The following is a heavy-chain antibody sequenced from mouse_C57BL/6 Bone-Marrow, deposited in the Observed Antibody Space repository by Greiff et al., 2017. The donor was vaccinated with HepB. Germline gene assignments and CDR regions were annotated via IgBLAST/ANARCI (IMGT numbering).Heavy chain of an antibody. Sequence: VQLQQSGAELVKPGASVKMSCKASGYTFTSYWITWVKQRPGQGLEWIGDIYPGSGSTNYNEKFKSKATLTVDTSSSTAYMQLSSLTSEDSAVYYCAIAFITTVAYYFDYWGQGTTLTVSS. V-gene: IGHV1-55*01. CDR1: GYTFTSYW. D-gene: IGHD1-1*01. J-gene: IGHJ2*01. CDR2: IYPGSGST. CDR3: AIAFITTVAYYFDY.